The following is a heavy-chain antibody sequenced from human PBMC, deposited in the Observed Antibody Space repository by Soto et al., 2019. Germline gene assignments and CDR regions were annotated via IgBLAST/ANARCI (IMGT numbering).Heavy chain of an antibody. CDR2: IKQDGTEK. Sequence: VGSLRLCFTSSGGSFMLYLFNLFPQAPVKWCEWVGIIKQDGTEKNYVAYVKGRFTISRDNARNSLYLKMDSLRAEDTAVYFCARGYTHMITGIDSFDIWGKGKMVNVS. D-gene: IGHD3-16*01. V-gene: IGHV3-7*01. CDR3: ARGYTHMITGIDSFDI. CDR1: GGSFMLYL. J-gene: IGHJ3*02.